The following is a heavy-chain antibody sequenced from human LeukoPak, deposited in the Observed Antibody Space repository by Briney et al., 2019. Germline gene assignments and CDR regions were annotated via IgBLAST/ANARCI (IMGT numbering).Heavy chain of an antibody. D-gene: IGHD3-22*01. J-gene: IGHJ4*02. V-gene: IGHV4-30-2*01. CDR2: IYLSGST. Sequence: SQTLSLTCAVSGGSISSGDYSWSRIRQPPGKGLEWIGYIYLSGSTYYNPSLKSRVTISVDRSKNQFSLKLSSVTAADTAVYYCASTPRGNYYDSSGPSPHYFDYWGQGTLVTVSS. CDR3: ASTPRGNYYDSSGPSPHYFDY. CDR1: GGSISSGDYS.